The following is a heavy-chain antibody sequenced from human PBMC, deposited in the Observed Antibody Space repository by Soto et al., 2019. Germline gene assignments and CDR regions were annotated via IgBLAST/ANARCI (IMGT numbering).Heavy chain of an antibody. J-gene: IGHJ4*02. CDR2: VSGSNGNT. CDR1: GYTFINHG. V-gene: IGHV1-18*04. CDR3: ARDFYPLAYYFDP. Sequence: QVQLVQSEAEVKKPGASVKVSCEASGYTFINHGITWVRQAPGQGLEWMGWVSGSNGNTKYAQKFQGRVTMTTETSTSTAHMELRNLRSDDTAVYFYARDFYPLAYYFDPWGQGTLVTVSS.